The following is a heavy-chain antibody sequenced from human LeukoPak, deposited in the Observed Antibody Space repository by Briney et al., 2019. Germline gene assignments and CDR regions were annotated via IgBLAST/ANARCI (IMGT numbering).Heavy chain of an antibody. CDR1: GFTSSSYG. CDR2: IRYDGSNK. D-gene: IGHD6-13*01. Sequence: GGSLRLSCAASGFTSSSYGMHWVRQAPGKGLEWVAFIRYDGSNKYYADSVKGRFTISRDNSKNTLYLQMNSLRAEDTAVYYCAKDRDSSSWYVPVDYWGQGTLVTVSS. CDR3: AKDRDSSSWYVPVDY. J-gene: IGHJ4*02. V-gene: IGHV3-30*02.